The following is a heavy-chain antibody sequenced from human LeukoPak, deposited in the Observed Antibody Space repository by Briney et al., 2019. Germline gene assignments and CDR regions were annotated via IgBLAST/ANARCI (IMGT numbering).Heavy chain of an antibody. Sequence: NPSETLSLTCTVSGGSISSYYWSWIRQPPGKGLEWIGYIYYSGSTNYNPSLKSRVTISVDTSKNQFSLKLSSVTAADTAVYYCARAKSVEMATISWFDPWGQGTLVTVSS. D-gene: IGHD5-24*01. CDR3: ARAKSVEMATISWFDP. J-gene: IGHJ5*02. CDR1: GGSISSYY. V-gene: IGHV4-59*12. CDR2: IYYSGST.